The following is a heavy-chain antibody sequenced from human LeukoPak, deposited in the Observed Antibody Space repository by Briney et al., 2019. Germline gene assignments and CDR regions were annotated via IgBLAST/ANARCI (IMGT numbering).Heavy chain of an antibody. CDR1: GFSLSTSGMC. CDR2: IDWDDDK. V-gene: IGHV2-70*11. CDR3: ARYCSGGSCYTDAFDI. Sequence: ESGPALVKPTQTLTLTCTFSGFSLSTSGMCVSWIRQPPGKALECLARIDWDDDKYYSTSLKTRLTISKDTSKNQVVLTMTNMDPVDTATYYCARYCSGGSCYTDAFDIWGQGTMVTVSS. D-gene: IGHD2-15*01. J-gene: IGHJ3*02.